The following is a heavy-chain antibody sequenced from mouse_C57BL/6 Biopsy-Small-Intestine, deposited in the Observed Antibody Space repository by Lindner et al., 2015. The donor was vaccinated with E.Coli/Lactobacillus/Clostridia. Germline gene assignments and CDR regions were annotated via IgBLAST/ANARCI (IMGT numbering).Heavy chain of an antibody. CDR2: INPYNGGT. CDR1: GYTFTDYY. D-gene: IGHD2-5*01. Sequence: VQLQESGPVLVKPGASVKMSCKASGYTFTDYYMNWVKQSHGKSLEWIGVINPYNGGTSYNQKFKGKATLTVDKSSSTAYMELRSLTSEDSAVYYCTRDSNYAYWGQGTTLTVSS. V-gene: IGHV1-19*01. J-gene: IGHJ2*01. CDR3: TRDSNYAY.